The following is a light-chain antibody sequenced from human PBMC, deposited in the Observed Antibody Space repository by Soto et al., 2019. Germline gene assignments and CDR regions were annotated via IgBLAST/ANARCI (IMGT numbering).Light chain of an antibody. V-gene: IGLV4-69*01. CDR3: QTWGTGRGV. CDR1: SGHSSYA. Sequence: QSVLTQSPSASASLGASVKLTCTLSSGHSSYAIAWHQQQPEKGPRYLMKLNSDGSHSKGDGIPDRFSGSSSGAERYLTISSLQSVDEADYYCQTWGTGRGVFGGGTKLTVL. J-gene: IGLJ2*01. CDR2: LNSDGSH.